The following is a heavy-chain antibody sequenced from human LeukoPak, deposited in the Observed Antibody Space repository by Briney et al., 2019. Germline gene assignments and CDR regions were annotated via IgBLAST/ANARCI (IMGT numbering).Heavy chain of an antibody. J-gene: IGHJ4*02. CDR2: IYYIGST. V-gene: IGHV4-59*01. D-gene: IGHD3-10*01. Sequence: SETLSLTCTVPGGSLSSYYWSWIRQPPGKGLEWIGYIYYIGSTNYNHSLKSRVTIPVDTSKNQFSLKLSSVTAADTAVYYCARDATIKYYGSGSYYPDWGQGTLVTVSS. CDR1: GGSLSSYY. CDR3: ARDATIKYYGSGSYYPD.